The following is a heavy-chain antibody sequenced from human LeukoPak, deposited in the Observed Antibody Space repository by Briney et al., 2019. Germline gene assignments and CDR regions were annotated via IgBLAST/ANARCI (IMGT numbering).Heavy chain of an antibody. V-gene: IGHV3-48*01. D-gene: IGHD1-1*01. CDR1: GFTFSDYS. CDR2: IGIDSGNT. CDR3: ATDSPETAAFDY. Sequence: GGSLRLSCAASGFTFSDYSMNWVRQAPGKGLEWISYIGIDSGNTNYADSVKGRFTISGDKAKNSLYLQMDSLRAEDTAVYYCATDSPETAAFDYWGQGTLVTVSS. J-gene: IGHJ4*02.